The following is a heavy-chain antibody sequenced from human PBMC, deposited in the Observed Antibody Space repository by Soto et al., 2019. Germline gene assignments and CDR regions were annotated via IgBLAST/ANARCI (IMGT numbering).Heavy chain of an antibody. V-gene: IGHV1-58*02. D-gene: IGHD3-16*02. Sequence: SVKVSCKASGFTFTNSAIQWVRQARGQRLEWIGWIVVGSNNTTYAQKFQERVTITRDMSTTTAYMELSSLISEDTAVYYCAKDLGVTITFGGVIAPYWFDPWG. J-gene: IGHJ5*02. CDR2: IVVGSNNT. CDR1: GFTFTNSA. CDR3: AKDLGVTITFGGVIAPYWFDP.